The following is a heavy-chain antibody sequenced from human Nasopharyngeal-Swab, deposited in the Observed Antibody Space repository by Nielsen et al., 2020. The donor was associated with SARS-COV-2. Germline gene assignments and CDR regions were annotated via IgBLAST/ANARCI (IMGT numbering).Heavy chain of an antibody. CDR3: AKDREYYDFWSGYSPLPIFNY. J-gene: IGHJ4*02. D-gene: IGHD3-3*01. Sequence: GESLKISCAASGFTFSSYSMNWVRQAPGKGLEWVSSISSSSSYIYYADSVKGRFTISRDNAKNSLYLQMNSLRAEDTAVYYCAKDREYYDFWSGYSPLPIFNYWGQGTLVTVSS. V-gene: IGHV3-21*01. CDR1: GFTFSSYS. CDR2: ISSSSSYI.